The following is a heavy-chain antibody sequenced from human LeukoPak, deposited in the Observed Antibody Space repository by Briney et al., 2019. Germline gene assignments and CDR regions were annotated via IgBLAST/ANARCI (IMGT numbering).Heavy chain of an antibody. J-gene: IGHJ4*02. V-gene: IGHV3-30*03. CDR1: GFIFSSYG. D-gene: IGHD6-19*01. Sequence: GRSLRLSCAASGFIFSSYGMHWVRQAPGKGLEWVAVLSSDGSNKYYTDSVKGRFTISRDNSKNTLYLQMNSLRAEDTAVYYCARYTHSSGFDYWGQGTLVTVSS. CDR2: LSSDGSNK. CDR3: ARYTHSSGFDY.